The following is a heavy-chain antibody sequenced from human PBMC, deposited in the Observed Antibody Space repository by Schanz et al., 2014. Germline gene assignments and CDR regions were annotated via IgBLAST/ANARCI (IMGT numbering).Heavy chain of an antibody. J-gene: IGHJ6*03. D-gene: IGHD2-2*02. Sequence: QVQLVQSGAEVKKPGSSVKVSCKASRSTFSSYTISWVRQAPGQGLEWMGRIIPILGIANYAQNFQGRVTITADKSTSTAYMELTSLRSEDTAVYYCAGTYCSRTSCYTGYYYMDVWGKGTTVTVSS. V-gene: IGHV1-69*02. CDR2: IIPILGIA. CDR3: AGTYCSRTSCYTGYYYMDV. CDR1: RSTFSSYT.